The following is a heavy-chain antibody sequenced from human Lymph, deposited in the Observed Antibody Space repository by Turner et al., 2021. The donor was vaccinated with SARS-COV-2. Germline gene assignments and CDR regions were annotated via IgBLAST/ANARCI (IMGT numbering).Heavy chain of an antibody. CDR1: GFTFSSYS. CDR2: ISISSSTI. J-gene: IGHJ6*02. CDR3: ARDRGGYGAYYYGMDV. V-gene: IGHV3-48*02. Sequence: EVQLVESGGGLVQPGGSLRLSCAASGFTFSSYSRNWVRQAPGNGLEWVSYISISSSTIYYADSVKGRFTISRDNAKNSLYLQMNSLRDEDTAVYYCARDRGGYGAYYYGMDVWGQGTTVTVSS. D-gene: IGHD2-15*01.